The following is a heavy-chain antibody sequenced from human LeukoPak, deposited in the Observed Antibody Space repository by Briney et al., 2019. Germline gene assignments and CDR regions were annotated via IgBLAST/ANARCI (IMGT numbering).Heavy chain of an antibody. Sequence: GGSLRLSCAASGFTVSSNNMSWVRQAPGKGLEWVSVIYSGGSTYYADSVKGRFTISRDNSKNTLFLHMNSLRAEDTAVYYCARAIVGATGFDYWGQGTLVTVSS. CDR3: ARAIVGATGFDY. CDR2: IYSGGST. D-gene: IGHD1-26*01. V-gene: IGHV3-53*01. J-gene: IGHJ4*02. CDR1: GFTVSSNN.